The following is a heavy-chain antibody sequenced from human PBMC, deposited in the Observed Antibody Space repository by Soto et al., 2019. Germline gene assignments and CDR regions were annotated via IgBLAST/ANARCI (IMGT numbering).Heavy chain of an antibody. V-gene: IGHV1-69*06. J-gene: IGHJ4*02. D-gene: IGHD2-2*02. CDR3: AREGRGKKAGYNGLVSLGY. CDR1: GSRFSNYV. CDR2: IIPIFNST. Sequence: QVQLVQSGAEVKTPGSSLKVSCKVSGSRFSNYVISWVRQAPGHGLEWLGRIIPIFNSTKYAQNFQGRVTITADKSTSTASLELSSRRSDDTAVYYCAREGRGKKAGYNGLVSLGYWGQGTLVTVS.